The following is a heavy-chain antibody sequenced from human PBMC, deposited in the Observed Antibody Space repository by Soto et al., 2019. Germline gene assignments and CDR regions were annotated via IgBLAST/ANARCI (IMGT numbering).Heavy chain of an antibody. CDR2: VSHDGRNT. Sequence: GGSLILSCAASGFTFRYYAMHWVRQAPGKGLEWVAVVSHDGRNTHYADSVKGRFTISRGSSKNTVSLEMTSLRAEDTAVYYCAKGGRQWLVTSDFNYWGQGALVTVSS. D-gene: IGHD6-19*01. CDR3: AKGGRQWLVTSDFNY. V-gene: IGHV3-30*18. J-gene: IGHJ4*02. CDR1: GFTFRYYA.